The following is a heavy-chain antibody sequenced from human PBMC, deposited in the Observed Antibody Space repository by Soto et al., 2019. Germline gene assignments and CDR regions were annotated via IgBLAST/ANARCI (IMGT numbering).Heavy chain of an antibody. CDR1: GFTFSSYA. Sequence: GGSLRLSCEASGFTFSSYATSWVRQAPGKGLEWVANIKQEGSEKYYVDSVKGRFTISGDNAKNSLYPHMNSLRAEDTAVYYCARDSLYPYYDFWSGYSPYYYGMDVWGQGT. V-gene: IGHV3-7*01. J-gene: IGHJ6*02. CDR3: ARDSLYPYYDFWSGYSPYYYGMDV. CDR2: IKQEGSEK. D-gene: IGHD3-3*01.